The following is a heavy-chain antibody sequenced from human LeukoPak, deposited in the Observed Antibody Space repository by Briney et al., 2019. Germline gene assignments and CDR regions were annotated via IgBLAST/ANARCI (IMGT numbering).Heavy chain of an antibody. D-gene: IGHD6-13*01. V-gene: IGHV1-2*02. CDR2: INPNSGGT. CDR3: ARDVGPWQPYNWFDP. CDR1: GYTFTDYY. J-gene: IGHJ5*02. Sequence: GASVKVSCKASGYTFTDYYIHWVRQAPGQGLEWMGWINPNSGGTNYAQKFQGRVTMTRDRSISTACMELSRLRSDDTAVYHCARDVGPWQPYNWFDPWGQGTLVTVSS.